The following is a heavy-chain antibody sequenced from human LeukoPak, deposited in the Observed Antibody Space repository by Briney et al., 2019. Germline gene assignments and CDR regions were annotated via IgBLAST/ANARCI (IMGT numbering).Heavy chain of an antibody. D-gene: IGHD6-13*01. J-gene: IGHJ5*02. CDR2: IKSRTDGGTT. CDR3: ATPGRIPEAANWFDP. Sequence: GGSLRLSCAASGFTFPIAWMSWLRQAPGKGLEWVGHIKSRTDGGTTDYAAPVKGRFTISRDDSENTLYLQMNSLKTEDTAVYYCATPGRIPEAANWFDPWGQGTLVTVSS. CDR1: GFTFPIAW. V-gene: IGHV3-15*01.